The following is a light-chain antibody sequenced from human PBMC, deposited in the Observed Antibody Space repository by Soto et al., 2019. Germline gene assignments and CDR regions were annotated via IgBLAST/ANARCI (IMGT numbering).Light chain of an antibody. V-gene: IGKV3-15*01. J-gene: IGKJ1*01. Sequence: ETVMTQSPATLSVSPGERATLSCRASQSVNSNLAWYQQKLGQAPRVLIYGASTRAPGIPDRFSGSGSGTEFILTISRLQSEDFAVYYCQEYKTWPWTFGQGTKVELK. CDR2: GAS. CDR3: QEYKTWPWT. CDR1: QSVNSN.